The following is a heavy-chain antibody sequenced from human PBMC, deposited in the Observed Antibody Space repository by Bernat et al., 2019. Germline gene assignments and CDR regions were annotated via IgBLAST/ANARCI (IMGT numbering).Heavy chain of an antibody. CDR1: GFTFSQYW. CDR3: VRDPNRKLDY. D-gene: IGHD1-1*01. Sequence: EVQLAESGGGLVQPGGSLRLSCAASGFTFSQYWMDWVRQAPGKGPVWVSRINTDGTITNYADSVKGRFTMSRDNAKNIIYLQMNSLRAEDTAVYYCVRDPNRKLDYWGQGTQVTVSP. CDR2: INTDGTIT. J-gene: IGHJ4*02. V-gene: IGHV3-74*01.